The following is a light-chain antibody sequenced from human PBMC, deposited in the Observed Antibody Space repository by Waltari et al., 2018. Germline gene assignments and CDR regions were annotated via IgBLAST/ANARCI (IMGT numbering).Light chain of an antibody. V-gene: IGKV3-15*01. CDR2: GTS. CDR1: QHINMN. CDR3: QQYNDWPPWT. Sequence: DIVLTQSPATLSLSPGERATLSCRASQHINMNLAWYQQKPGQAPRLRVYGTSTRESGVRARFSGSGSGTEFTLTSSSLQSEDFGLYYCQQYNDWPPWTFGQGTKVE. J-gene: IGKJ1*01.